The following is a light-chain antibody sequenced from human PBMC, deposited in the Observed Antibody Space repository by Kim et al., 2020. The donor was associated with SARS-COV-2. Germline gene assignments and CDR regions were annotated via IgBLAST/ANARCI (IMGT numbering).Light chain of an antibody. CDR1: QSVSRN. J-gene: IGKJ2*01. CDR3: QQDNNWPPRYT. V-gene: IGKV3-15*01. CDR2: GAS. Sequence: EIVMTQSPATLSLSPGERATLSCRASQSVSRNLAWYQQKHGQAPRLLIYGASTRATGIPARFSGSGSGTEFTLTISSLQSEDFAVYYCQQDNNWPPRYTVGQGTKLE.